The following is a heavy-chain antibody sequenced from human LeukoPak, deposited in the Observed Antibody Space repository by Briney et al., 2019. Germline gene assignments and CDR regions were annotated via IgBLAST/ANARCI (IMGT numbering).Heavy chain of an antibody. CDR2: INHSGST. J-gene: IGHJ5*02. D-gene: IGHD2-15*01. CDR3: ARVSIVVVVAATGHGFDP. Sequence: PSETLSLTCAVYGGSFSGYYCSWIRQPPGKGLEWIGEINHSGSTNYNPSLKSRVTISVDTSKNQFSLKLGSVTAADTAVYYCARVSIVVVVAATGHGFDPWGQGTLVTVSS. CDR1: GGSFSGYY. V-gene: IGHV4-34*01.